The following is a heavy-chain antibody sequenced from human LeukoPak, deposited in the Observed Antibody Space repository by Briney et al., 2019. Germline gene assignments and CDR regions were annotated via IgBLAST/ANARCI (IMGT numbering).Heavy chain of an antibody. J-gene: IGHJ4*02. V-gene: IGHV4-59*01. Sequence: WETLSLTCTVSGGSISSYYWSWIRQPPGMGLEWIGYIYYSGSSKYNPSRKSRVTISVDPSKNQFSLKLSSVTAADTAVYYCARGWAMAHWGQGTLVTVSS. CDR2: IYYSGSS. CDR3: ARGWAMAH. CDR1: GGSISSYY. D-gene: IGHD5-18*01.